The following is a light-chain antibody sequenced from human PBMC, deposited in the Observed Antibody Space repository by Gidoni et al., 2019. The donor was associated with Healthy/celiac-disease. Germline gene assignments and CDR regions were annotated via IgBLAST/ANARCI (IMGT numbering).Light chain of an antibody. Sequence: QSVLTQPPSASGTPGQRGTISCSGSSSNIGSNYVYWYQQLPGTAPTLLIYRNNQRPSGVPDRFSGSKSGTSASLAISGLRSEDEADYYCAAWDDSLSGYVFGTGTKVTVL. CDR2: RNN. J-gene: IGLJ1*01. CDR1: SSNIGSNY. V-gene: IGLV1-47*01. CDR3: AAWDDSLSGYV.